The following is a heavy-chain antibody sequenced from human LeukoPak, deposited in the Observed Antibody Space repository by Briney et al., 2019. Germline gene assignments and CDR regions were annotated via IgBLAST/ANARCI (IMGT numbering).Heavy chain of an antibody. CDR2: ISWNSGSI. D-gene: IGHD5-18*01. V-gene: IGHV3-9*01. CDR3: AKDSGYSYGSGYFDY. CDR1: GFTFDDYA. Sequence: GGSLRLSCAASGFTFDDYAMHWVRHAPGKGLEWVSGISWNSGSIGYADSVKGRFTISRDNAKNCLYLQMNSLRAEDTALYYCAKDSGYSYGSGYFDYWGQGTLVTVSS. J-gene: IGHJ4*02.